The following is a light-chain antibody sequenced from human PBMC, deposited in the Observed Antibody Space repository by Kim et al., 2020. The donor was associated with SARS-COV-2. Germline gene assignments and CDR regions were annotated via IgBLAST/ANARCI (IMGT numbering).Light chain of an antibody. CDR1: QSVSSN. Sequence: SVSPGERATLSCRASQSVSSNLAWYQQKPGQAPRLLIYGASTRATGFPARFSGSGSGTEFTLTISSLQSEDFAVYYCQQYYNWWTFGQGTKVYIK. V-gene: IGKV3-15*01. CDR2: GAS. CDR3: QQYYNWWT. J-gene: IGKJ1*01.